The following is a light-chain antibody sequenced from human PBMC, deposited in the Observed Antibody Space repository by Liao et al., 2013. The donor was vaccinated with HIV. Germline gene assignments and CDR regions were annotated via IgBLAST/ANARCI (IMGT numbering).Light chain of an antibody. CDR2: YDS. V-gene: IGLV3-21*01. CDR1: NIGSKT. CDR3: QVWDSSSAL. Sequence: SYVLTQPPSVSVAPGKTARITCGGNNIGSKTVHWYQQKPGQAPVLVIYYDSDRPSGISERFSGSNSGNTATLTISRVEAGDEADYYCQVWDSSSALFGGGTKLTVL. J-gene: IGLJ2*01.